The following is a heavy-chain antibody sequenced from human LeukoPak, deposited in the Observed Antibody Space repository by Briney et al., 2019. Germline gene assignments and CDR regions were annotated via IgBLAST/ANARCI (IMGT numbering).Heavy chain of an antibody. CDR1: GGSISSYY. V-gene: IGHV4-59*01. CDR2: IYYSGST. Sequence: PSETLSLTCTVSGGSISSYYWSWIRQPPGKGLEWIGYIYYSGSTNYNPSLKSRVTISVDTSKNQFSLKLSSVTAADTAVYYCARMYYDYVWGSYRPMPMTAQFNWFDPWGQGTLVTVSS. J-gene: IGHJ5*02. CDR3: ARMYYDYVWGSYRPMPMTAQFNWFDP. D-gene: IGHD3-16*02.